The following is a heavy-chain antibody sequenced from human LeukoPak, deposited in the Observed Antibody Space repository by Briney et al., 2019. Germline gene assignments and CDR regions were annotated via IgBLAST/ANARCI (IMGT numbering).Heavy chain of an antibody. J-gene: IGHJ4*02. CDR1: GFTFSSYA. CDR2: ISGSGGST. CDR3: ARDMALAPLDTATNTGDY. V-gene: IGHV3-23*01. D-gene: IGHD5-18*01. Sequence: GGSLRLSCAASGFTFSSYAMSWVRQAPGKGLEWVSAISGSGGSTYYADSVKGRFTISRDNSKNTLYLQMNSLRAEDTAVYYCARDMALAPLDTATNTGDYWGQGTLVTVSS.